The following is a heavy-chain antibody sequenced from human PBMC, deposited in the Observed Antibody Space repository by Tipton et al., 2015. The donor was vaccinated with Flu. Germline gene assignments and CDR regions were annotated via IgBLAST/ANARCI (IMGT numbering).Heavy chain of an antibody. CDR3: ASYDHRHIYSISWAGARRAFDI. CDR1: GGSISSGGYY. CDR2: IYYSGST. J-gene: IGHJ3*02. V-gene: IGHV4-31*03. Sequence: TLSLTCTVSGGSISSGGYYWSWIRQHPGKGLEWIGYIYYSGSTYYNPSLKSRVTISVDTSKNQFSLKLSSVTAADTAVYYCASYDHRHIYSISWAGARRAFDIWGQGTMVTVSS. D-gene: IGHD6-13*01.